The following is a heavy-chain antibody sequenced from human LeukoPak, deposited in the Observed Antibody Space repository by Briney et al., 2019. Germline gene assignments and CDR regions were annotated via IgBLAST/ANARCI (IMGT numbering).Heavy chain of an antibody. CDR2: INHSGST. V-gene: IGHV4-34*01. J-gene: IGHJ5*02. D-gene: IGHD3-3*01. CDR3: ARGGLYYDFWSGYYTSHGWFDP. Sequence: SETLSLTCAVYGGSFSGYYWSWIRQPPGKGLEWIGEINHSGSTNYNPSLKSRVTISVDTSKNQFSLKLSSVTAADTAVYYCARGGLYYDFWSGYYTSHGWFDPWGQGTLVTVSS. CDR1: GGSFSGYY.